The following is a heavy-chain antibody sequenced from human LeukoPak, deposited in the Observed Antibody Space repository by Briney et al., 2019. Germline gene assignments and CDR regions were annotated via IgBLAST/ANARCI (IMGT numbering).Heavy chain of an antibody. CDR2: INHSGST. CDR1: GGSISSGGYY. Sequence: SQTLSLTCTVSGGSISSGGYYWSWIRQPPGKGLEWIGEINHSGSTNYNPSLKSRVTISVDTSKNQFSLKLSSVTAADTAVYYCAIAAAHGYWGQGTLVTVSS. CDR3: AIAAAHGY. V-gene: IGHV4-30-2*01. J-gene: IGHJ4*02. D-gene: IGHD6-13*01.